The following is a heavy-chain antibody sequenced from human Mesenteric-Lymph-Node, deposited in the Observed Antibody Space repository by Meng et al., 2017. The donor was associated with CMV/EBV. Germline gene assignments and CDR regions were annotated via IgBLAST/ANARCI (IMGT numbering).Heavy chain of an antibody. CDR2: INHSGST. Sequence: YGGSFISYYWNWIRQPPEKGLEWIGEINHSGSTNYNPSLKSRATISVDTSKNQFSLKLSSVTAADTAVYYCARRNMVRGVVNWYFDLWGRGILVTVSS. CDR1: GGSFISYY. CDR3: ARRNMVRGVVNWYFDL. J-gene: IGHJ2*01. D-gene: IGHD3-10*01. V-gene: IGHV4-34*01.